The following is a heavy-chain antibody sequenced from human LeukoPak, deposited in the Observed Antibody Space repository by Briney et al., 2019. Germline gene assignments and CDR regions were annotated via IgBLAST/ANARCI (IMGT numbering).Heavy chain of an antibody. CDR1: GYTFTSYA. D-gene: IGHD6-19*01. Sequence: ASVKVSCKASGYTFTSYAMHWVRQAPGQRLEWMGWINAGNGNTKYSQEFQGRVTITRDTSANTAYMELSSLRSEDTAVYYCARGFGYSSGWYMVGSFDIWGQGTMVTVSS. V-gene: IGHV1-3*03. CDR3: ARGFGYSSGWYMVGSFDI. CDR2: INAGNGNT. J-gene: IGHJ3*02.